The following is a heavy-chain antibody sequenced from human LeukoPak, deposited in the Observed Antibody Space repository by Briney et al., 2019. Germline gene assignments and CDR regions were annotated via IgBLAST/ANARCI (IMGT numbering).Heavy chain of an antibody. V-gene: IGHV3-11*01. J-gene: IGHJ4*02. D-gene: IGHD4-17*01. CDR3: ARYRSVTTGKRFFDY. CDR2: ISSSGSTI. CDR1: GFTVSSNY. Sequence: GGSLRLSCAASGFTVSSNYMSWVRQAPGKGLEWVSYISSSGSTIYYADSVKGRFTISRDNAKNSLYLQMNSLRAEDTAVYYCARYRSVTTGKRFFDYWGQGTLVTVSS.